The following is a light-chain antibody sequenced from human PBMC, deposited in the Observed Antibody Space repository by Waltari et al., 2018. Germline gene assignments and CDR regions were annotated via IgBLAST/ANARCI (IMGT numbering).Light chain of an antibody. V-gene: IGKV4-1*01. CDR3: QQYYSTPQT. CDR2: WAS. J-gene: IGKJ2*01. CDR1: QSVLYSSNNKNY. Sequence: DIVMTQSPDSLAVSLGERATINCKSSQSVLYSSNNKNYLAWYQQKPGQPPKLLIYWASTRESGGPDRFSGGGFGTDFTLTISSLQAEDVAVYYCQQYYSTPQTFGQGTKLEIK.